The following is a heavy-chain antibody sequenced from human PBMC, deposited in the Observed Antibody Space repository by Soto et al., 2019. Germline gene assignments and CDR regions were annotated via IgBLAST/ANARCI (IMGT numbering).Heavy chain of an antibody. J-gene: IGHJ4*02. CDR2: IGTAADT. CDR3: VRARGGEYFGEQLS. D-gene: IGHD3-10*01. CDR1: GFTFSLYD. Sequence: EVRLVESGGGLVQPGGSLRLSCVTSGFTFSLYDMYWVRQPAGKSLEWVSAIGTAADTYYPGSVQGRFIISRDNANSFLYLQMNSLRAGDTAMYYCVRARGGEYFGEQLSWGQRTLVTVSS. V-gene: IGHV3-13*04.